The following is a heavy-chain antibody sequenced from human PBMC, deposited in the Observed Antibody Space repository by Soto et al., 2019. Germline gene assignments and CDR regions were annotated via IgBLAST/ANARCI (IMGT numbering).Heavy chain of an antibody. CDR3: ARWGTTGGLDV. D-gene: IGHD3-16*01. CDR2: TSYDGSDK. V-gene: IGHV3-30*19. Sequence: QVQLVESGGGVVQPGTSLRVSWVGSGFTFRSYVIHWVRQAPGKGLEWVALTSYDGSDKYYGDSVRGRFTISRDNSKNTVDLQLESLRLEDTALYYCARWGTTGGLDVWGQGTLVSVSS. CDR1: GFTFRSYV. J-gene: IGHJ1*01.